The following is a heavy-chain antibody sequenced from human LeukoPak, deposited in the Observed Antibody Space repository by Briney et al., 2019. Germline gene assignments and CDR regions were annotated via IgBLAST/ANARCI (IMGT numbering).Heavy chain of an antibody. CDR1: GVSFSDSF. CDR3: ARDPQRGDGYCFAY. J-gene: IGHJ4*02. CDR2: IGSTI. Sequence: GGALRLSCAASGVSFSDSFRGWIGQAPGEGREGISYIGSTIYYADSVKGRFTISMNNAKNSLSLQINSLAAEDTAVYSCARDPQRGDGYCFAYWGQGTLATVSS. V-gene: IGHV3-11*01. D-gene: IGHD5-24*01.